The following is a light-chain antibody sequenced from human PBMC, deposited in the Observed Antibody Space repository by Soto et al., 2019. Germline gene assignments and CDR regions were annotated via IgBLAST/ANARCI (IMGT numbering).Light chain of an antibody. J-gene: IGKJ4*01. V-gene: IGKV3-15*01. CDR2: GAS. CDR3: QQYNNWPPLT. CDR1: QSVSSN. Sequence: EIEMTQSPATLSVSPGESATLSCRASQSVSSNLAWYQQKPGQAPRLLIYGASTRATGVPARFSGSGSGTEFTLTISSLQSEDFVVYYCQQYNNWPPLTFGGGTKVEIK.